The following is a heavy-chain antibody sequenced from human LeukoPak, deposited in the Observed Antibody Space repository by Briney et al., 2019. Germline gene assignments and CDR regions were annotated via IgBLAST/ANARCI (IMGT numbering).Heavy chain of an antibody. CDR3: ARHFLGDRSGWNPQDGYFDY. CDR2: IIAYNGNT. J-gene: IGHJ4*02. Sequence: ASVKVSCKASGYTFTSYGISWVRQAPGQGLKWMGWIIAYNGNTNYAQKLQGRVTMTTDTSTSRAYMELRSLRSDDTAGYYCARHFLGDRSGWNPQDGYFDYWGQGTLVTVSS. CDR1: GYTFTSYG. V-gene: IGHV1-18*01. D-gene: IGHD6-19*01.